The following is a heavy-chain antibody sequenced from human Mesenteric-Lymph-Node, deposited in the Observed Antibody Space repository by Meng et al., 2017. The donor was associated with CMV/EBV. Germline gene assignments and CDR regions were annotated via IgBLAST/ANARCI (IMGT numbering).Heavy chain of an antibody. V-gene: IGHV1-69*05. J-gene: IGHJ6*02. Sequence: SVKVSCQASVGTFSSYAISWVRQAPGQGLEWMGGIIPIFGTANYAQKFQGRVTITTDESTSTAYMELSSLRSEDTAVYYCASVAISAIFGVVIHDYYYGMDVWGQGTTVTVSS. CDR2: IIPIFGTA. CDR3: ASVAISAIFGVVIHDYYYGMDV. D-gene: IGHD3-3*01. CDR1: VGTFSSYA.